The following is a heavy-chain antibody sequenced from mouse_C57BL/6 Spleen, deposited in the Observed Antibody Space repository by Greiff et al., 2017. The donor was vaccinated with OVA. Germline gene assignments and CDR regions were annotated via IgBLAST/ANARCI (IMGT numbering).Heavy chain of an antibody. CDR3: TDLNH. J-gene: IGHJ2*01. CDR2: IRLKSDNYAT. CDR1: GFTFSNYW. V-gene: IGHV6-3*01. Sequence: VQLKESGGGLVQPGGSMKLSCVASGFTFSNYWMNWVRQSPEKGLEWVAQIRLKSDNYATHYAESVKGRFTISRDDSKSSVYLQMNNLRAEDTGIYYCTDLNHWGQGTTLTVSS. D-gene: IGHD6-1*01.